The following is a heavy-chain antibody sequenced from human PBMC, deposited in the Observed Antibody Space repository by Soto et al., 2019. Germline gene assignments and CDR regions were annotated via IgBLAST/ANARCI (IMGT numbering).Heavy chain of an antibody. CDR2: IYPGDSDT. Sequence: GESLKISCKGSGHIFSNYWIGWVRQMPGKGLEWMGIIYPGDSDTRYSPSFQGQVTITVDKSINTAYLQWSRLKASDTAIYYCARHYKPSIAARPYYYYGMDVWGQGTTVTVSS. V-gene: IGHV5-51*01. J-gene: IGHJ6*02. D-gene: IGHD6-6*01. CDR3: ARHYKPSIAARPYYYYGMDV. CDR1: GHIFSNYW.